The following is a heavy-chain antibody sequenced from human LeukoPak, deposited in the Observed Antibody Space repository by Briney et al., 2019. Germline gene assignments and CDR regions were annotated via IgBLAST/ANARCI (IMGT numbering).Heavy chain of an antibody. J-gene: IGHJ5*02. Sequence: SETLSLTCLVSGFSISSDDCWGWIRQPPGKGLEWIGSISNRGSPYYNPSLKSRVTMSVDTPNNHFSLRLCSVTAADTAVYYCVRDGGFYYTASPNSWFDPWGQGTLVTVSS. CDR1: GFSISSDDC. CDR2: ISNRGSP. D-gene: IGHD2-15*01. CDR3: VRDGGFYYTASPNSWFDP. V-gene: IGHV4-38-2*02.